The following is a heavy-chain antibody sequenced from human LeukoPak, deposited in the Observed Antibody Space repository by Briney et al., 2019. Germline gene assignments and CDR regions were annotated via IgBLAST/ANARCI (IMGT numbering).Heavy chain of an antibody. J-gene: IGHJ5*02. Sequence: GGSLRLSCAASGFTFTDHYMSWIRQAPGKGLEWISYISFSRHTNYADSVKGRFTISRDDARNSLFLQMNSLRAEDTAVYYCATQHSSVSSESKGYDLWGQGTLVTVSS. V-gene: IGHV3-11*06. D-gene: IGHD6-19*01. CDR1: GFTFTDHY. CDR3: ATQHSSVSSESKGYDL. CDR2: ISFSRHT.